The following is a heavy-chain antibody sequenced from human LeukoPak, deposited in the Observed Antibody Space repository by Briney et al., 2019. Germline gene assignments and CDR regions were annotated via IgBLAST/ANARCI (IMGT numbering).Heavy chain of an antibody. CDR2: INPNSGGT. D-gene: IGHD2-2*01. J-gene: IGHJ3*02. Sequence: ASVKVSCKASGYTFTIYGISWVRQDPGQGLGWLGWINPNSGGTNYAQKFQGRATMTRDTSISTAYMELSRLRSDDTAVYYCARTCHSSTSCYGAFDIWGQGTMVTVSS. CDR1: GYTFTIYG. V-gene: IGHV1-2*02. CDR3: ARTCHSSTSCYGAFDI.